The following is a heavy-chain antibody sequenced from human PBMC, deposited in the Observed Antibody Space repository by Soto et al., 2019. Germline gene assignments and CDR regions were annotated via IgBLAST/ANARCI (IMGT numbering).Heavy chain of an antibody. D-gene: IGHD1-26*01. CDR1: GYTLTTFF. V-gene: IGHV1-46*01. CDR3: ASGTIVAGATSGRGV. CDR2: INPGYPAGRST. J-gene: IGHJ6*02. Sequence: QVQLVQSGAEVKKPGASVKVSCKASGYTLTTFFMHWGRQAPGQGLEWMGVINPGYPAGRSTTYAPRVQGSVTMTTETATSKVYMDLRRLRTDDTAVYNCASGTIVAGATSGRGVWGQWNTVTVSS.